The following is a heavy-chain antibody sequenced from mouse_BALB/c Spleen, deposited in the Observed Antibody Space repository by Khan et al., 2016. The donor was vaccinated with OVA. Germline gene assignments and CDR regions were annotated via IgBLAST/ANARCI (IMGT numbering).Heavy chain of an antibody. D-gene: IGHD4-1*01. V-gene: IGHV1-77*01. CDR2: IYPGSDST. Sequence: QVQLQQSGPELVKPGASVKMSCKASGYTFTDYVMNWVKQRNGQGLEWIGQIYPGSDSTYYNEKFKGKATLTADRSSSTAYMQLINLTSEDSAVYFCARAGWDVFAYWGQGTLVTVSA. J-gene: IGHJ3*01. CDR3: ARAGWDVFAY. CDR1: GYTFTDYV.